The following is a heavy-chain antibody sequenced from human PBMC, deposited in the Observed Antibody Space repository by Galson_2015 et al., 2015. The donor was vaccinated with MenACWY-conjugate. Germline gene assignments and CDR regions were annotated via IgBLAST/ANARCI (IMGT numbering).Heavy chain of an antibody. CDR2: IDPHNSNT. CDR3: ARHPPGGRGMDV. D-gene: IGHD1-26*01. Sequence: GAEVQQPGESLKISCKGSGYSFTTYWIGWVRQMPGRGLEWMGLIDPHNSNTRYSPSFQGQVTISADESISTAFLQWSSLKASDTAMYYCARHPPGGRGMDVWGRGTTVTVSS. J-gene: IGHJ6*02. CDR1: GYSFTTYW. V-gene: IGHV5-51*01.